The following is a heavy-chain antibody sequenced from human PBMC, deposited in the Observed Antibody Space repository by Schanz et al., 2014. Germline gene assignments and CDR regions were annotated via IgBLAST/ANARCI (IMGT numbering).Heavy chain of an antibody. Sequence: EVQLVESGGGFVQPGGSLGLSCVVSGFTVSSDHMSWVRQAPGKGLEWVSTIYASGATYYADSVKRRFTISRDNSKNTVYLQMNRLRAEDTAVYYCARVHHYDPSGWGYFDYWGQGALXTVSS. CDR1: GFTVSSDH. D-gene: IGHD3-22*01. V-gene: IGHV3-66*01. J-gene: IGHJ4*02. CDR3: ARVHHYDPSGWGYFDY. CDR2: IYASGAT.